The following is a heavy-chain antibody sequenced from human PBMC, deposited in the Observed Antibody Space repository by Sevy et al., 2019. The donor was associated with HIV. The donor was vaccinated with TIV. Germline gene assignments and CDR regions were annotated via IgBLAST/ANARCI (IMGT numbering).Heavy chain of an antibody. CDR1: GFTFSDYY. J-gene: IGHJ3*02. V-gene: IGHV3-11*04. CDR2: ISSSGSTI. CDR3: ARGTRYSGSYYLGDDAFDI. D-gene: IGHD1-26*01. Sequence: GGSLRLSCAASGFTFSDYYMNWIRQAPGKGLEWLSYISSSGSTIYYADSVKGRFTISRDNAKNSLYLQMNSLRAGDTAVYYCARGTRYSGSYYLGDDAFDIWGQGTMVTVSS.